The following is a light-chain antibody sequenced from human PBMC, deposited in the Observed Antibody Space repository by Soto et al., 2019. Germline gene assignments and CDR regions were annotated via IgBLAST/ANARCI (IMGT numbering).Light chain of an antibody. V-gene: IGLV2-14*01. CDR2: EVS. CDR3: SSYTSSNTLGDV. J-gene: IGLJ1*01. CDR1: NSDVGGYNY. Sequence: QSALTQPASVSGSPGQSITISCTGTNSDVGGYNYVSWYQQHPGKAPKLMIYEVSNRPSGDSNRFSGSKSGNTASLTISGLQADDVADYYCSSYTSSNTLGDVFGTGTYVTVL.